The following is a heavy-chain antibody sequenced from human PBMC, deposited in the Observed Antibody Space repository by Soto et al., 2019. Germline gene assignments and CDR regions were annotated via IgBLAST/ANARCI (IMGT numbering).Heavy chain of an antibody. CDR2: ISSSSSYI. V-gene: IGHV3-21*01. J-gene: IGHJ5*02. CDR1: GFTFSSYS. CDR3: ARDRSPAARPSGWFDP. D-gene: IGHD6-6*01. Sequence: GGSLRLSCAASGFTFSSYSMNWVRQAPGKGLEWVSSISSSSSYIYYADSVKGRFTISRDNAKNSLYLQMNSLRAEDTAVYYCARDRSPAARPSGWFDPWGQGTLVTVSS.